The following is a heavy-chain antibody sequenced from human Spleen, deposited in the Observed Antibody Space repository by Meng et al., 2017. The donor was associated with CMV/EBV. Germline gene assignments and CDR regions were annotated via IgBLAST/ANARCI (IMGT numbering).Heavy chain of an antibody. Sequence: GESLKISCAASGFTFSSYAMSWVRQAPGKGLEWVAVISYDGSDKYYADAVKGRFTISRDNSKNTLYLQMNSLRAEDTAVYYCARGGFGRGVTIPFYGMDVWGQGTTVTVSS. V-gene: IGHV3-30*04. CDR3: ARGGFGRGVTIPFYGMDV. J-gene: IGHJ6*02. CDR1: GFTFSSYA. CDR2: ISYDGSDK. D-gene: IGHD2-21*01.